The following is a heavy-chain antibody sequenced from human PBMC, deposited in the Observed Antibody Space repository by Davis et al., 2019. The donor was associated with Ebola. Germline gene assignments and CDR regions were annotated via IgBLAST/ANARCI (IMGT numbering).Heavy chain of an antibody. CDR3: ASDEHKPSWYKY. CDR1: GGSISSTSYY. CDR2: INYSGST. V-gene: IGHV4-39*07. J-gene: IGHJ4*02. D-gene: IGHD6-13*01. Sequence: PSATLSLTCTLSGGSISSTSYYCGWIRQPPGKGLEWIGNINYSGSTYYNPSLKSRVTISTDPSKNQFSLKLNSVIAADTAVYSCASDEHKPSWYKYWGQGILVTVYS.